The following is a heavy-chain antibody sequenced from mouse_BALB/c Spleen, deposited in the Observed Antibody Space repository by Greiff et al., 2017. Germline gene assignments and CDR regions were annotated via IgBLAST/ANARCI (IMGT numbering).Heavy chain of an antibody. CDR1: GYSFTGYY. D-gene: IGHD2-10*02. Sequence: VQLQQSGPELVKPGASVKISCKASGYSFTGYYMHWVKQSHVKSLEWIGRINPYNGATSYNQNFKDKASLTVDKSSSTAYMELHSLTSEDSAVYYCARQYGNYGFFAYWGQGTLVTVSA. CDR3: ARQYGNYGFFAY. J-gene: IGHJ3*01. CDR2: INPYNGAT. V-gene: IGHV1-31*01.